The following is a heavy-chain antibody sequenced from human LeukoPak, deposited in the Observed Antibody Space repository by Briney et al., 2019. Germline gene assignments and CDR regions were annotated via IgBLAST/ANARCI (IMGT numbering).Heavy chain of an antibody. Sequence: PGGSLRISCAVSGFTFSSYAMSWVRQAPGKGLEWVSAISGSGGSTYYADSVKGRFTNSRDNSKNTLYLQMHSLRAEDTAVYYCATQSSGWSNSFDYWGQGTLVTVSS. CDR3: ATQSSGWSNSFDY. V-gene: IGHV3-23*01. CDR1: GFTFSSYA. D-gene: IGHD6-19*01. CDR2: ISGSGGST. J-gene: IGHJ4*02.